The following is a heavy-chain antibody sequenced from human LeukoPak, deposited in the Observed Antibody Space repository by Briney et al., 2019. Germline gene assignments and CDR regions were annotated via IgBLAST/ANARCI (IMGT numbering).Heavy chain of an antibody. J-gene: IGHJ4*02. CDR1: GFTVSSNY. Sequence: GGSLRLSCAASGFTVSSNYMSWVRQAPGKGLEWVSVIYSGGSTYYADSVKGRFTISRDNSKNTLFLQMNSLRAEDTAIYYCAARYDYGDYPFDYWGQGTLVTVSS. D-gene: IGHD4-17*01. CDR2: IYSGGST. CDR3: AARYDYGDYPFDY. V-gene: IGHV3-66*01.